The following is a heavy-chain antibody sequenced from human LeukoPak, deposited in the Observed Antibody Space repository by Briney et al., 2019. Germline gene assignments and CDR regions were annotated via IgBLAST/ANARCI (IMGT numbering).Heavy chain of an antibody. J-gene: IGHJ4*02. CDR2: ISSSRNYK. Sequence: GGSLRLSCAASGFTFSDYSLSWVRQAPGKGLEWVSSISSSRNYKYYSDSVKGQFTISTDNAKYSLDLQMNSLRVEDTALYYCARGSSGAGYYFDYWGLGTLVTVS. CDR3: ARGSSGAGYYFDY. CDR1: GFTFSDYS. V-gene: IGHV3-21*01. D-gene: IGHD3-22*01.